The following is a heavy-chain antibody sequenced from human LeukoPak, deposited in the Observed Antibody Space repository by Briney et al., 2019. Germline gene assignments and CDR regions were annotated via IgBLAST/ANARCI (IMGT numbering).Heavy chain of an antibody. V-gene: IGHV1-69*05. CDR1: GYTFTSYG. D-gene: IGHD5-12*01. CDR3: ARVATYPPYYYHYYMDV. CDR2: IIPIFGTA. J-gene: IGHJ6*03. Sequence: GASVKVSCKASGYTFTSYGISWVRQAPGQGLEWMGGIIPIFGTANYAQKFQGRVTITTDESTSTAYMELSSLRSEDTAVYYCARVATYPPYYYHYYMDVWGKGTTVTVSS.